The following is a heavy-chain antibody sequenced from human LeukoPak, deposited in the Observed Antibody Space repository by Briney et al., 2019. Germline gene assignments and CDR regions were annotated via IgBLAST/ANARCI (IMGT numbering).Heavy chain of an antibody. D-gene: IGHD3-22*01. J-gene: IGHJ4*02. Sequence: SETLSLTCTVSGGSIRSYCWSWIRQPPGKGLEWIGYIYYSGSTNYNPSLKSRVTISVDTSKNQFSLKLSSVTAADTAVYYCARIPPLRYYDSSGPDYWGQGTLVTVSS. V-gene: IGHV4-59*01. CDR3: ARIPPLRYYDSSGPDY. CDR2: IYYSGST. CDR1: GGSIRSYC.